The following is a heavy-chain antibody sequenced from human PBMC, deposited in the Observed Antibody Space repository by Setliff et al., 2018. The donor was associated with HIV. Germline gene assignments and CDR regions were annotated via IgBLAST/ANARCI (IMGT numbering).Heavy chain of an antibody. CDR3: AREIGDYYDSSGYYPPTDYYGMDV. CDR2: ISAYNGNT. J-gene: IGHJ6*02. Sequence: GASVKVSCKASGYTFTSYDISWVRQAPGQGLEWMGWISAYNGNTNYAQKLQGRVTMTTDTSTSTAYMELRSLRSDDTAVYYCAREIGDYYDSSGYYPPTDYYGMDVWGQGTTVTVSS. CDR1: GYTFTSYD. D-gene: IGHD3-22*01. V-gene: IGHV1-18*01.